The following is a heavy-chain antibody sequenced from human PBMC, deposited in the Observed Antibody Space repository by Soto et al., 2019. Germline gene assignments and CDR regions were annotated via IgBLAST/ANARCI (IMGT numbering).Heavy chain of an antibody. Sequence: EVQLVESGGGLVQPGGSLRLSCVVSGFTFSRSWMSWVRQAPGKGLEWVANINQDESEKYYVDSVKGRFTVSRDNAKNSLYLQMNSLRAEDTAVYYCAKIVYYGMDVWGQGTTVTVSS. V-gene: IGHV3-7*01. CDR1: GFTFSRSW. D-gene: IGHD1-26*01. J-gene: IGHJ6*02. CDR2: INQDESEK. CDR3: AKIVYYGMDV.